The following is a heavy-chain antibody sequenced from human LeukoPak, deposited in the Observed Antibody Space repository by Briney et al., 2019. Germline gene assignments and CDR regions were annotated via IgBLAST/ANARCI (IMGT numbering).Heavy chain of an antibody. J-gene: IGHJ4*02. CDR3: AKDAGFHVYGDVFFDY. D-gene: IGHD4-17*01. CDR2: IKQDGSEK. Sequence: GGCLRVSRVPPEITFSSCWMSWVRQAPGKGLERVANIKQDGSEKYYVDSVKGRFTISRDNAKNSLYPQMNSLRAEDTAVYYCAKDAGFHVYGDVFFDYWGQATVVTVSS. V-gene: IGHV3-7*01. CDR1: EITFSSCW.